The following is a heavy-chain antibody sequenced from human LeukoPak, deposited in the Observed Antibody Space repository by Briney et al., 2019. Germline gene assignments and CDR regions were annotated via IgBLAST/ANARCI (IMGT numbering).Heavy chain of an antibody. CDR2: IYYSGST. CDR3: ARNVIVPTSDSGYWFDP. CDR1: GGSISSSSYY. Sequence: PSETLSPTCTVSGGSISSSSYYWGWIRQPPGKGLEWIGYIYYSGSTNYNPSLKSRVTISVDTSKNQFSLKLSSVTAADTAVYYCARNVIVPTSDSGYWFDPWGQGTLVTVSS. J-gene: IGHJ5*02. D-gene: IGHD2/OR15-2a*01. V-gene: IGHV4-61*05.